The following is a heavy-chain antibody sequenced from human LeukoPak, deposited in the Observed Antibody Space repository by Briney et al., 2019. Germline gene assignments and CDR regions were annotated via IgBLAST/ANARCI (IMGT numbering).Heavy chain of an antibody. CDR1: GFTFSSYA. D-gene: IGHD2-15*01. Sequence: HPGGSLRLSYAASGFTFSSYAMSWVRQAPGKGLEWVSAISGSGGSTYYADSVKGRFTISRDNSKNTLYLQMNSLRAEDTAVYYCAKTGVVVAANPYYGMDVWGKGTTVTVSS. CDR2: ISGSGGST. CDR3: AKTGVVVAANPYYGMDV. V-gene: IGHV3-23*01. J-gene: IGHJ6*04.